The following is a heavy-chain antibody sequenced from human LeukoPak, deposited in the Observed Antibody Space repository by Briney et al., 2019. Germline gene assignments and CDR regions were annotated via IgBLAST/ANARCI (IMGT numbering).Heavy chain of an antibody. CDR3: AKGDYDILTLEDY. V-gene: IGHV3-30*02. CDR1: GFIFSSYG. D-gene: IGHD3-9*01. CDR2: IRYDGSKK. Sequence: GGSLRLSCAASGFIFSSYGMHWVRQAPGKGLEWVAFIRYDGSKKYYADSVKGRFTISRDNSKNTLYLQMNSLRAEDTAVYYCAKGDYDILTLEDYWGQGTLVTVSS. J-gene: IGHJ4*02.